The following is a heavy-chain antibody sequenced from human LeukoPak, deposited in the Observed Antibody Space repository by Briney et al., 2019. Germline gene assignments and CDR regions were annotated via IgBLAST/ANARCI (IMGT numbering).Heavy chain of an antibody. J-gene: IGHJ5*02. CDR3: ARGGRGIVVVPAAIRNNWFDP. D-gene: IGHD2-2*01. Sequence: SETLSLTCTVSGGSISSSSYHWGWIRQPPGKGLEWIGSIYYSGSTYYNPSLKSRVTISVDTSKNQFSLKLSSVTAADTAVYYCARGGRGIVVVPAAIRNNWFDPWGQGTLVTVSS. CDR2: IYYSGST. CDR1: GGSISSSSYH. V-gene: IGHV4-39*07.